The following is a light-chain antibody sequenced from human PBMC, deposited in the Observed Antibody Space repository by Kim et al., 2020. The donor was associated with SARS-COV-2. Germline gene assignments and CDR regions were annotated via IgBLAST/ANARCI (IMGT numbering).Light chain of an antibody. Sequence: AAVTPTSTRGSGHSSYAISWHQQQPEKGPRYLMKLNSDGSHSKGDGIPDRFSGSSSGAERYLTISSLQSEDEADYYCQTWGTGIRVFGGGTQLTVL. CDR2: LNSDGSH. CDR1: SGHSSYA. CDR3: QTWGTGIRV. V-gene: IGLV4-69*01. J-gene: IGLJ3*02.